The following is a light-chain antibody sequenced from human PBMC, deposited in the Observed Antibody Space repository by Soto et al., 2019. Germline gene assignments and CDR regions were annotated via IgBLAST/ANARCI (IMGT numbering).Light chain of an antibody. CDR1: NSDIGVWDY. J-gene: IGLJ1*01. V-gene: IGLV2-14*01. CDR2: EVN. Sequence: QSALTQPASVSGSPGQSVTISCTGANSDIGVWDYVSWYQQHPGKAPKLIIYEVNYRPSGVSYRFSGSKSGNTASLTISGRQAEDEADDYCCSFSSDTTLFVFGGGTKLTVL. CDR3: CSFSSDTTLFV.